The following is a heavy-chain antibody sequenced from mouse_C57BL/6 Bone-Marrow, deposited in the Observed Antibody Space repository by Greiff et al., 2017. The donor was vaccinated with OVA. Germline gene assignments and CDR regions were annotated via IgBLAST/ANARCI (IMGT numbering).Heavy chain of an antibody. Sequence: EVKVIESGGGLVQPGGSMKLSCVASGFTFSNYWMNWVRQSPEKGLEWVAQIRLKSDNYATHYAESVKGRFTISRDDSKSSVYLQMNNLRAEDTGIYYCTGGGYYYWGQGTTLTVSS. CDR1: GFTFSNYW. CDR2: IRLKSDNYAT. V-gene: IGHV6-3*01. J-gene: IGHJ2*01. CDR3: TGGGYYY. D-gene: IGHD2-3*01.